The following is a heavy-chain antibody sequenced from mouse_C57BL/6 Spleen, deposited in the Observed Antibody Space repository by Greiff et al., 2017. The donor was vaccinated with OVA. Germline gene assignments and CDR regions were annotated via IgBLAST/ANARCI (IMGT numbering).Heavy chain of an antibody. J-gene: IGHJ3*01. CDR3: AKDDGYYEAWFAY. CDR1: GFTFSDYG. D-gene: IGHD2-3*01. Sequence: EVQGVESGGGLVKPGGSLKLSCAASGFTFSDYGMHWVRQAPEKGLEWVAYISSGSSTIYYADTVKGRFTISRDNAKNTLFLQMTSLRSEDTAMYYCAKDDGYYEAWFAYWGQGTLVTVSA. CDR2: ISSGSSTI. V-gene: IGHV5-17*01.